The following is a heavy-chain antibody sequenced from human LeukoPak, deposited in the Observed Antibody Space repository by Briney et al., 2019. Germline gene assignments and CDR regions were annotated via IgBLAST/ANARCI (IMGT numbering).Heavy chain of an antibody. J-gene: IGHJ4*02. CDR1: GGSFSGYY. CDR2: INHSGST. CDR3: ARGGWVVTSFDY. Sequence: PSETLSLTCAVYGGSFSGYYWSWIRQPPGKELEWIGEINHSGSTNYNPSLKSRVTISVDTSKNQFSLKLSSVTAADTAVYYCARGGWVVTSFDYWGQGTLVTVSS. V-gene: IGHV4-34*01. D-gene: IGHD3-22*01.